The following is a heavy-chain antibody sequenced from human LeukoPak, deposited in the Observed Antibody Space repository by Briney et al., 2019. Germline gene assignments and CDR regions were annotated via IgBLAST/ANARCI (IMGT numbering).Heavy chain of an antibody. CDR1: GYTFTGYY. V-gene: IGHV1-2*04. CDR2: INPNSGGT. CDR3: ARDLGRVRGVPYYYGMDV. J-gene: IGHJ6*04. D-gene: IGHD3-10*01. Sequence: ASVKVSCKASGYTFTGYYMHWVRQAPGQGLEWMGCINPNSGGTNYAQKFQGWVTMTRDTSISTAYMELSRLRSDDTAVYYCARDLGRVRGVPYYYGMDVWGKGTTVTVSS.